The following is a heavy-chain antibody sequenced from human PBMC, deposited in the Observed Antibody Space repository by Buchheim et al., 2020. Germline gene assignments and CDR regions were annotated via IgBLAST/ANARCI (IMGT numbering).Heavy chain of an antibody. CDR2: ISSSGSTI. D-gene: IGHD3-22*01. CDR3: ARAYYYDSSGYYYYYYYYGMDV. Sequence: EVQLVESGGGLVQPGGSLRLSCAASGFTFSSYEMNWVRQAPGKGLEWVSYISSSGSTIYYADSVKGRFTISRDNAKNSLYLQMNSLRAEDTAVYYWARAYYYDSSGYYYYYYYYGMDVWGQGTT. CDR1: GFTFSSYE. J-gene: IGHJ6*02. V-gene: IGHV3-48*03.